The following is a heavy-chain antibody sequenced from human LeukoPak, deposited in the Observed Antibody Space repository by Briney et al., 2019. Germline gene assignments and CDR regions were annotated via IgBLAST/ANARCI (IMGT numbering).Heavy chain of an antibody. CDR1: GFTFSSYA. V-gene: IGHV3-30*18. D-gene: IGHD6-13*01. CDR3: AKDAAAGTRPYYSDY. J-gene: IGHJ4*02. Sequence: GGSLRLSCVASGFTFSSYAMSWVRQAPGKGLEWVAVISYDGSNKYYADSVKGRFTISRDNSKNTLYLQMNSLRAEDAAVYYCAKDAAAGTRPYYSDYWGQGTLVTVSS. CDR2: ISYDGSNK.